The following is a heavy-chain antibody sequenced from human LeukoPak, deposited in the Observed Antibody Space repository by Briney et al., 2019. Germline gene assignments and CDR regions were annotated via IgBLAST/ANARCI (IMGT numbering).Heavy chain of an antibody. D-gene: IGHD3-22*01. CDR1: GGSFKSYY. V-gene: IGHV4-59*01. CDR3: VSGHYFLDY. Sequence: PSETLSLTCTVSGGSFKSYYLTWIRQPPGKGLEWIGYTYYRGTTNYNPSLKSRVTISLDASKNQFSLKLTSVTAADTAVYYCVSGHYFLDYWGQGTLVTVSS. J-gene: IGHJ4*02. CDR2: TYYRGTT.